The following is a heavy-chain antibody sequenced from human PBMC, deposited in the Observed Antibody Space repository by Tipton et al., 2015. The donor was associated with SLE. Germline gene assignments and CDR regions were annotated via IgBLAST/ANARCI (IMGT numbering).Heavy chain of an antibody. CDR3: ARDSPTQCNGVCPLVRYFDL. CDR2: IYYAGAT. V-gene: IGHV4-31*03. D-gene: IGHD2-8*01. Sequence: TLSLTCTVSGGSITTGPYYWTWIRQHPEKGLEWIGYIYYAGATYYNPSLKSRVIISVDRSQNQFSLNLSSVTAADTAVYYCARDSPTQCNGVCPLVRYFDLWGRGTLVTVSS. CDR1: GGSITTGPYY. J-gene: IGHJ2*01.